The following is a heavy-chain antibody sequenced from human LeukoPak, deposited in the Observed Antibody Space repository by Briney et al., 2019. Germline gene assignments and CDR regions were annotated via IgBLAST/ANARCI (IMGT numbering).Heavy chain of an antibody. CDR1: GGSISSSSYY. CDR3: ARNPLETAGYNWFDP. J-gene: IGHJ5*02. CDR2: IYYSGST. Sequence: SETLSLTCTVSGGSISSSSYYWGWIRQPPGKGLEWIGSIYYSGSTYYNPSLKSRVTISVDTSKNQFSLKLSSVTAADTAVYYCARNPLETAGYNWFDPWGQGTLVTVSS. V-gene: IGHV4-39*07. D-gene: IGHD6-13*01.